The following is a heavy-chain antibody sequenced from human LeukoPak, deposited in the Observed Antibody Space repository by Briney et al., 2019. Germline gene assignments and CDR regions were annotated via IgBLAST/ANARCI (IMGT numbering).Heavy chain of an antibody. J-gene: IGHJ4*02. Sequence: GASVKVSCKASGYTFTSYGISWVRQAPGQGLEWMGWTSAYNGNTNYAQKLQGRVTMTTDTSTSTAYMELRSLRSDDTAVYYCARAHRITMIVVVTPDYWGQGTLVTVSS. D-gene: IGHD3-22*01. CDR1: GYTFTSYG. V-gene: IGHV1-18*01. CDR3: ARAHRITMIVVVTPDY. CDR2: TSAYNGNT.